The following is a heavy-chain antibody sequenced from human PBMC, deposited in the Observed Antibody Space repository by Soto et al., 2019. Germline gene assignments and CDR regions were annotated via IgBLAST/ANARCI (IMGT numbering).Heavy chain of an antibody. V-gene: IGHV3-48*01. CDR3: ARDPATGMDELDY. J-gene: IGHJ4*02. CDR2: ISSSGSTI. Sequence: GGSLRLSCAASGFTFSSYNMNWVRQAPGKGLEWVSYISSSGSTIYYADSVKGRFTISRDNSKNTLYLQMNSLRAEDTAVYYCARDPATGMDELDYPGQGTLITLPS. CDR1: GFTFSSYN. D-gene: IGHD5-18*01.